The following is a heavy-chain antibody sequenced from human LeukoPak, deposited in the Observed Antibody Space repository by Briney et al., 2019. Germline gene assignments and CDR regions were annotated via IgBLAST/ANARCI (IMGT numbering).Heavy chain of an antibody. D-gene: IGHD5-18*01. CDR1: GFTFSSYW. CDR3: ARVRGFSYPADY. Sequence: PGGSLRLSCAASGFTFSSYWMHWVRQAPGKGLVWVSRINGDGSGTRYADSVKGRFTIARDNAKNTLYLQMNSLRAEDTAVYYCARVRGFSYPADYWGRGTLVTVSS. J-gene: IGHJ4*02. CDR2: INGDGSGT. V-gene: IGHV3-74*01.